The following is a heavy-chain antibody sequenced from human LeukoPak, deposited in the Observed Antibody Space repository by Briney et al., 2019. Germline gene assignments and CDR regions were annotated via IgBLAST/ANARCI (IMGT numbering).Heavy chain of an antibody. V-gene: IGHV3-48*01. CDR1: GFTFSSHS. Sequence: GGSLRLSCAASGFTFSSHSMNWVRQAPGKGLEWVSYISSGSTIIHYADSVKGRFTISRDDAKNSLYLQMNSLRVEDTAVYYCASRHFENWGQGTLVTVSS. J-gene: IGHJ4*02. CDR3: ASRHFEN. CDR2: ISSGSTII.